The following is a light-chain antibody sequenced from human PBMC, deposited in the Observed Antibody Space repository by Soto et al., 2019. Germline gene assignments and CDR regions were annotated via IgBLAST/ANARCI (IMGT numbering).Light chain of an antibody. Sequence: EIVLTQSAATLSLSPGERATLSFRASQSVSSYLAWYQQKPGQAPRLLIYDASNRATGIPARFSGSGSGTDFTLTISSLEPEDFAVYYCQQRSNWPITFGQGTRLEI. CDR2: DAS. CDR1: QSVSSY. J-gene: IGKJ5*01. V-gene: IGKV3-11*01. CDR3: QQRSNWPIT.